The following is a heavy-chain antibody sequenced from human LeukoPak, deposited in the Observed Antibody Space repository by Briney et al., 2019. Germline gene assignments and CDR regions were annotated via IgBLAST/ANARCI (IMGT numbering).Heavy chain of an antibody. J-gene: IGHJ4*02. CDR1: GFTFRSYW. V-gene: IGHV3-7*02. CDR2: IKQDGSEK. Sequence: GGSLRLSCAASGFTFRSYWMSWVRQAPGKGLEWVANIKQDGSEKYYVDSVKGRFTISRDNVKNSMYLQMDSLRAEDTAVYYCASRQSYTGYNYWGQGTLVTVSS. D-gene: IGHD5-24*01. CDR3: ASRQSYTGYNY.